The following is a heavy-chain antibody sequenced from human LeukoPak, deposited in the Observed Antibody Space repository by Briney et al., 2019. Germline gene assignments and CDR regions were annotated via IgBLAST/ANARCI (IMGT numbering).Heavy chain of an antibody. CDR2: ISDGGSTT. CDR1: GFTFSSYW. CDR3: VRDFRSADY. J-gene: IGHJ4*02. V-gene: IGHV3-74*01. Sequence: GGSPRLSCAASGFTFSSYWMHWVRQAPGKGLVWVSRISDGGSTTNYADSVKGRFTISRDNAKNMVFLQMNSLRADDTAVYYCVRDFRSADYWGQGILVTVSS.